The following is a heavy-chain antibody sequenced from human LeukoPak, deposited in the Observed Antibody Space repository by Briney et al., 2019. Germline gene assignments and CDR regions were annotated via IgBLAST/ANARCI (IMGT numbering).Heavy chain of an antibody. V-gene: IGHV4-34*01. Sequence: SETLSHTCAVYGGSVSGYYWSWIRQPPGKGLEWIGEINHSGSTNYNPSLKSRVTISVDMSKDQFSLKLGSVTAADTAVYYCARGPPADYYDRSGFYPCFDYWGQGALVTVSS. D-gene: IGHD3-22*01. CDR2: INHSGST. CDR3: ARGPPADYYDRSGFYPCFDY. CDR1: GGSVSGYY. J-gene: IGHJ4*02.